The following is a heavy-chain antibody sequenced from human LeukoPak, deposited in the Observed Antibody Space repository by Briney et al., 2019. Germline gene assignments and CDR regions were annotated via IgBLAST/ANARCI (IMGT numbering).Heavy chain of an antibody. CDR2: IYYSGST. CDR3: ARVYYDFWSGYRNWFDP. J-gene: IGHJ5*02. Sequence: SETLSLTCTVSGGSISSYYWSWLRQPPGKGLEWIGYIYYSGSTNYNPSLKSRVTISVDTSKNQFSLKLSSVTAADTALYYCARVYYDFWSGYRNWFDPWGQGTLVTVSS. V-gene: IGHV4-59*01. D-gene: IGHD3-3*01. CDR1: GGSISSYY.